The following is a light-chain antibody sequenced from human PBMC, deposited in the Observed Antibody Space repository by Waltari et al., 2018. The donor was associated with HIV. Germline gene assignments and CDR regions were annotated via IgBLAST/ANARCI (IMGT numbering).Light chain of an antibody. J-gene: IGLJ2*01. CDR2: AVS. CDR1: SSDVGGYTY. V-gene: IGLV2-14*01. CDR3: SSYTSSSTIE. Sequence: QSALTQPVSVSGSPGQSITISCTGTSSDVGGYTYVSWYQQHPGKAPKLIIYAVSTRPSGASNRFSGTESGNTASRTISGLQAEDEADYYGSSYTSSSTIEFGGGTKLTVL.